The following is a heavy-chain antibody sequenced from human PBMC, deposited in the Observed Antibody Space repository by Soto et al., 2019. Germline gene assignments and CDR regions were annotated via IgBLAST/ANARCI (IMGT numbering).Heavy chain of an antibody. D-gene: IGHD2-21*02. V-gene: IGHV4-31*03. CDR2: IYYSGST. Sequence: PSETLSLTCTVSGGSISSGGYYWSWIRQHPGKGLEWIGYIYYSGSTNYNPSLKSRVTISVDTSKNQFSLKLSSVTAADTAIYYCASAGGNSRAFDIWGQGTMVTVSS. J-gene: IGHJ3*02. CDR3: ASAGGNSRAFDI. CDR1: GGSISSGGYY.